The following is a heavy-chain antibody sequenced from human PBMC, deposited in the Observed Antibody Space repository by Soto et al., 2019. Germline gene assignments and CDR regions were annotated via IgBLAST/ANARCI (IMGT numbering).Heavy chain of an antibody. CDR2: IYPGDSDT. CDR3: ARLLHYYDSSAYFPSAYGMDA. J-gene: IGHJ6*02. CDR1: VYSFTSYR. Sequence: GESLKISCKGSVYSFTSYRIGWVRQMPGKGLELMGIIYPGDSDTRYSPSFQGQVTISSDKSISTAYLQWSSLKXGHTAMYCGARLLHYYDSSAYFPSAYGMDAWGQGTTVSVSS. V-gene: IGHV5-51*01. D-gene: IGHD3-22*01.